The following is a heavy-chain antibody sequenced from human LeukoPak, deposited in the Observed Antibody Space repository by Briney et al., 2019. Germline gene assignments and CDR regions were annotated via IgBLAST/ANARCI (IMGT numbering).Heavy chain of an antibody. CDR1: GLTFSSYS. V-gene: IGHV3-21*01. CDR2: ISSSSSYI. Sequence: GGSLRLSCAASGLTFSSYSMNWVRQAPGKGLEWVSSISSSSSYIYYADSVKGRFTISRDNAKNSLYLQMNSLRAEDTAVYYCARDKLAVLLWFGEHSHGMDVWGKGTTVTVSS. CDR3: ARDKLAVLLWFGEHSHGMDV. D-gene: IGHD3-10*01. J-gene: IGHJ6*04.